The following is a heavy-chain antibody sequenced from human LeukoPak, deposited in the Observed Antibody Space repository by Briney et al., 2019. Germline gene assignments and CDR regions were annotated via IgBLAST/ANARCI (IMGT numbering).Heavy chain of an antibody. Sequence: ASVKVSCKASGYTFTSYAMNWVRQAPGQGLEWMGWINTNTGNPTYAQGFTGRFVFSLYTSVSTTYLQISILKAEDTAVYYCARGDYGDYGDYWGQGTLVTVSS. CDR1: GYTFTSYA. D-gene: IGHD4-17*01. CDR3: ARGDYGDYGDY. V-gene: IGHV7-4-1*02. CDR2: INTNTGNP. J-gene: IGHJ4*02.